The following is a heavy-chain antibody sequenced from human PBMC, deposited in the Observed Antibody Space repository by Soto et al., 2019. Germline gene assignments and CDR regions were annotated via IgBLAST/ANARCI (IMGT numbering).Heavy chain of an antibody. CDR2: IYYSGST. J-gene: IGHJ6*02. D-gene: IGHD3-10*01. V-gene: IGHV4-30-4*01. CDR3: ARGGAYGSGSYYNEPPYYYYGMDV. Sequence: ASETLSLTCTVSGGSISSGDYYWSWIRQPPGKGLEWIGYIYYSGSTYYNPSLKSRVTISVDTSKNQFSLKLSSVTAADTAVYYCARGGAYGSGSYYNEPPYYYYGMDVWGQGTTVTVSS. CDR1: GGSISSGDYY.